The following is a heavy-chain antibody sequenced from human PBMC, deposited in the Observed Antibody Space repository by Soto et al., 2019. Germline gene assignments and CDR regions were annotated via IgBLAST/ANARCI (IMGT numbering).Heavy chain of an antibody. V-gene: IGHV4-39*01. CDR1: GGSISSSSYS. J-gene: IGHJ6*02. CDR3: GRQPGHCGSTTCFGYYSVDV. D-gene: IGHD2-2*01. Sequence: QLQLQESGPRLVKPSETLSLTCSVSGGSISSSSYSWGWIRQPPGKGLEWIGTIYYSGSTHYNPSLEVRGAIAADTPNNQLRLRLSSVTAADTAVYYCGRQPGHCGSTTCFGYYSVDVWGQGTTVTVS. CDR2: IYYSGST.